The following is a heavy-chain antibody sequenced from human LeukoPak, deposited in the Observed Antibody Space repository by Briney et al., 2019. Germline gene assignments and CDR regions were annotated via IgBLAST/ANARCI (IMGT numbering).Heavy chain of an antibody. D-gene: IGHD6-6*01. CDR3: AKYSSSSNYYYGMDV. CDR2: ISGSGGST. CDR1: GFTFSSYD. Sequence: PGGSLRLSCAASGFTFSSYDMSWVRQAPGKGLEWVSTISGSGGSTYYADSVKGRFTISRDNSKNTLCLQMNSLRAEDTAVYYCAKYSSSSNYYYGMDVWGQGTTVTVPS. J-gene: IGHJ6*02. V-gene: IGHV3-23*01.